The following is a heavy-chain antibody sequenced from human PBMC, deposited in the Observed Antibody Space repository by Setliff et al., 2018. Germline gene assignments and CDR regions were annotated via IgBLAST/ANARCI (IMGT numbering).Heavy chain of an antibody. V-gene: IGHV4-34*01. CDR2: VNHRGTT. J-gene: IGHJ5*02. D-gene: IGHD3-22*01. CDR3: ARGPRFDYESPTYRRRFDP. CDR1: GGSSSGYY. Sequence: SETLSLTCAVCGGSSSGYYWNWIRQAPGKGLEWIGEVNHRGTTSYTPSLKGRVTISVDTSKNLFSLKLSSVTAADTAVYFCARGPRFDYESPTYRRRFDPWGQGTAVTVSS.